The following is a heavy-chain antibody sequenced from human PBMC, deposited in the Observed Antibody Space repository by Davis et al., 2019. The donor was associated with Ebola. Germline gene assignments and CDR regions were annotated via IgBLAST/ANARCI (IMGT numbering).Heavy chain of an antibody. D-gene: IGHD1-26*01. CDR1: GYTFTNYG. J-gene: IGHJ4*02. CDR3: ARGPGYGGSYSADS. Sequence: ASVKVSCKASGYTFTNYGISWVRQAPGQGLEWMGRLNPNSGGIHYAQMFQGRVTMTRDTSITTAYLELSSLTSDDTAVYYCARGPGYGGSYSADSWGQGTLVTVSS. V-gene: IGHV1-2*06. CDR2: LNPNSGGI.